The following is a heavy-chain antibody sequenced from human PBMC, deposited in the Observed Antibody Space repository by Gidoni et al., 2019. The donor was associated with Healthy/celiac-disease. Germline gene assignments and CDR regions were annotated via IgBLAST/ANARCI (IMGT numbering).Heavy chain of an antibody. CDR1: GGSISSGGYY. CDR3: ARGIDYGFDY. CDR2: IYYSGST. Sequence: SPTLSLTCTVSGGSISSGGYYWSWIRQHPGKGLEWIGYIYYSGSTYYNPSLKSRVTISVDTSKTQFSLKLSSVTAADTAVYYCARGIDYGFDYWGQGTLVTVSS. V-gene: IGHV4-31*03. J-gene: IGHJ4*02. D-gene: IGHD4-17*01.